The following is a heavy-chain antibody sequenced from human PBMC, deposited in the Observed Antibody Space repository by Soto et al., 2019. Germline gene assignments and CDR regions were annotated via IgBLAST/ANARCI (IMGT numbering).Heavy chain of an antibody. CDR1: GFTFSSYA. J-gene: IGHJ4*02. D-gene: IGHD3-22*01. CDR3: ARDRLRGYDSSGFYS. CDR2: ISTTGTGT. Sequence: GGSLRLSCAASGFTFSSYAMSWVRQAPGKGLEWVSGISTTGTGTYYTDTVKGRFTISRDNSKNTLYLQMNSLGAEDTAVYYCARDRLRGYDSSGFYSWGQGTMVTVSS. V-gene: IGHV3-23*01.